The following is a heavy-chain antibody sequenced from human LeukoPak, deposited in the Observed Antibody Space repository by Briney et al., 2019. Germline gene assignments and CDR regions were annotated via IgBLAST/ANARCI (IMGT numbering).Heavy chain of an antibody. V-gene: IGHV4-30-4*08. CDR3: ARWQWLTDNYFDY. J-gene: IGHJ4*02. Sequence: SETLSLTCTVSGGSISSGGYYWSWIRQHPGKGLEWIGYIYYSGSTYYNPSLKSRVTISVDTSKNQFSLKLSSVTAADTAVYYCARWQWLTDNYFDYWGQGTLVTVSS. CDR2: IYYSGST. D-gene: IGHD6-19*01. CDR1: GGSISSGGYY.